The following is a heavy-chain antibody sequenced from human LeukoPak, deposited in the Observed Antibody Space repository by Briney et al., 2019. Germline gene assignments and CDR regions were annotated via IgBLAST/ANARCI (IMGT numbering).Heavy chain of an antibody. D-gene: IGHD6-13*01. J-gene: IGHJ4*02. Sequence: GGSLRLSCAASGFPFSRYAMSWVRHSPGKGVEWVSHICGWCGRICYADSVKGRFTISRDNSKNTLYLQMNSLRAEDTAVYYCAKARIAAAGNGGPNFDYWGKGTLVTVSS. CDR3: AKARIAAAGNGGPNFDY. V-gene: IGHV3-23*01. CDR2: ICGWCGRI. CDR1: GFPFSRYA.